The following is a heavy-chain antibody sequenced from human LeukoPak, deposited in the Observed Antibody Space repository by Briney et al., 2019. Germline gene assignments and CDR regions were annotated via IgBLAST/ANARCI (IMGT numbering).Heavy chain of an antibody. J-gene: IGHJ4*02. D-gene: IGHD3/OR15-3a*01. CDR3: ARGRRTRSPFDY. CDR2: INHSGST. CDR1: GGSFSGYY. V-gene: IGHV4-34*01. Sequence: PSETLSLTCAVYGGSFSGYYWSWIRQPPGKGLEWIGEINHSGSTNYSPSLKSRVTISVDTSKNQFSLKLSSVTAADTAVYYCARGRRTRSPFDYWGQGTLVTVSS.